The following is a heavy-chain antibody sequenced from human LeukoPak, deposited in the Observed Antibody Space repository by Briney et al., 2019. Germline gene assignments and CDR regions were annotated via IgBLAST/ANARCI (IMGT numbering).Heavy chain of an antibody. Sequence: GGSLRLSCAASGFTFSSDSMNWVRQAPGKGLEWVASISSSSTYIYYADSVKGRFTTSRDNAKNSLFLHMNSLRAEDTAVYYCAGDYGDPAYSYGLAYFDSWGQGTLVTVSS. V-gene: IGHV3-21*01. D-gene: IGHD5-18*01. CDR3: AGDYGDPAYSYGLAYFDS. CDR1: GFTFSSDS. J-gene: IGHJ4*02. CDR2: ISSSSTYI.